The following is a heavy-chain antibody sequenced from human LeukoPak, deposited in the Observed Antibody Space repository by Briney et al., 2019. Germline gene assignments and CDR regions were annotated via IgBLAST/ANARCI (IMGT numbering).Heavy chain of an antibody. CDR1: GFTFSSYA. D-gene: IGHD3-10*01. V-gene: IGHV3-23*01. Sequence: QPGGSLRLSCAASGFTFSSYAMSWVRQAPGKGLEWVSAISGSGGSTYYADSVKGRFTISRDNSKNTLYLQVNSLRAEDTAVYYCASRYYGSGSYYSDFDYWGQGTLVTVSS. J-gene: IGHJ4*02. CDR3: ASRYYGSGSYYSDFDY. CDR2: ISGSGGST.